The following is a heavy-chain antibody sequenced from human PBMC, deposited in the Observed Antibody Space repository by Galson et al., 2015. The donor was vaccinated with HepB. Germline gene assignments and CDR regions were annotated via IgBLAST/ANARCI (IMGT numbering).Heavy chain of an antibody. CDR3: ARGFEVARNPGYYYYHYGMDV. CDR1: GYSFTSYW. V-gene: IGHV5-10-1*01. J-gene: IGHJ6*02. D-gene: IGHD5-24*01. CDR2: IDPSDSYT. Sequence: QSGAEVKKPGESPRISCKGSGYSFTSYWISWVRQMPGKGLEWMGRIDPSDSYTNYSPSFQGHVTISADKSISTAYLQWSSLKASDTAMYYCARGFEVARNPGYYYYHYGMDVWGQGTTVTVSS.